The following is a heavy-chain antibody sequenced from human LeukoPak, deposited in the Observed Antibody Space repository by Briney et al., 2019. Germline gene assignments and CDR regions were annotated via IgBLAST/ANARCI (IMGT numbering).Heavy chain of an antibody. D-gene: IGHD3-10*01. J-gene: IGHJ3*02. CDR3: ARGMVRGVVGDAFDI. Sequence: GASVKVSCKASGYTFTSYGISWVRQAPGQGLEWMGWISAYNGNTNYAQKLQGRVTMTTDTSTSTAYMELRSLRSDDTAVYYCARGMVRGVVGDAFDIWGQGTMVTVSS. CDR1: GYTFTSYG. CDR2: ISAYNGNT. V-gene: IGHV1-18*01.